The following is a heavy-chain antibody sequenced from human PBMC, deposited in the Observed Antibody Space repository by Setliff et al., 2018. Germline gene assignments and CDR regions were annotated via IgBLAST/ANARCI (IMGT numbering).Heavy chain of an antibody. CDR1: GGTFNTYA. V-gene: IGHV1-69*13. D-gene: IGHD5-18*01. Sequence: ASVKVSSKASGGTFNTYAINWVRQAPGQGLAWMGGIVPVFGTRNYAQKFQGRVTFSADDSANTAYMELTSLTSEDTAVYYCARNIGMGQRDYFDYWGQGTVVTVS. CDR2: IVPVFGTR. J-gene: IGHJ4*02. CDR3: ARNIGMGQRDYFDY.